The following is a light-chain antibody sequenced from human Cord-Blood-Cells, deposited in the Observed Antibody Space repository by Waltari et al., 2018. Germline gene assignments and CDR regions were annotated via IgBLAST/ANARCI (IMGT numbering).Light chain of an antibody. Sequence: QAALTQPASVSGSTGQSITISCTGTSSDVGSYNLVSWYQQHPGKAPKLMIYEGSKRPSRVSSLFSGSKSGNTASLTISGLRAEAEADYYCCSYAGSSPYVFGTGTKVTAL. CDR1: SSDVGSYNL. CDR3: CSYAGSSPYV. V-gene: IGLV2-23*01. CDR2: EGS. J-gene: IGLJ1*01.